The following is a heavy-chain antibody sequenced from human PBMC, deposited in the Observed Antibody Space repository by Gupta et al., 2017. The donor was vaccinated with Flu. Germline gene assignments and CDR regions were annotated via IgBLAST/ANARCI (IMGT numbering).Heavy chain of an antibody. V-gene: IGHV3-30*18. CDR3: AKAWRWVNHIFGMNV. J-gene: IGHJ6*02. D-gene: IGHD3-3*02. CDR2: ISHDGSNS. CDR1: G. Sequence: GMHWVSQAQGKGLEWVAVISHDGSNSYHTDSVRGRFTISRDNSKNTLYLQMSGLRTEDTAVYYCAKAWRWVNHIFGMNVWGQGTTVTVSS.